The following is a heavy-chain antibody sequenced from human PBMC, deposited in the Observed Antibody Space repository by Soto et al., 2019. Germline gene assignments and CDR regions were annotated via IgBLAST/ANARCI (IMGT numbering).Heavy chain of an antibody. CDR3: AKSGGSVLYYFDF. Sequence: GGSLRLSCAASGFTFIRHAMHWVRQAPGKGLEWVAGISSDGSNTYFADSVKGRITISRDNSRNTLYLQLNSLRAEDTAIYYCAKSGGSVLYYFDFWGQGTLVTVSS. D-gene: IGHD1-26*01. CDR1: GFTFIRHA. CDR2: ISSDGSNT. J-gene: IGHJ4*02. V-gene: IGHV3-30*04.